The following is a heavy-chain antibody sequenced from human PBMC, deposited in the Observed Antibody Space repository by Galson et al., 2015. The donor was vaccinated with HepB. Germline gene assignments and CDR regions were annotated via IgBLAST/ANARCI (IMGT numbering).Heavy chain of an antibody. J-gene: IGHJ4*02. D-gene: IGHD4-17*01. Sequence: SVKVSCKASGSTFTGYYMHWVRQAPGQGLEWMGWINPNSGGTNYAQKFQGRVTMTRDTSISTAYMELSRLRSDDTAVYYCAREGGGLDYGDSEDYFGYWGQGTLVTVSS. CDR2: INPNSGGT. V-gene: IGHV1-2*02. CDR3: AREGGGLDYGDSEDYFGY. CDR1: GSTFTGYY.